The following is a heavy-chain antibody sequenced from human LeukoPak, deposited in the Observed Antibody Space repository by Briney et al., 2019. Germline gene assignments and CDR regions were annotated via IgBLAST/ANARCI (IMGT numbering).Heavy chain of an antibody. D-gene: IGHD3-22*01. Sequence: PSETLSLTCTVSGGSISGDFWSWIRQPPGKELEWIGYIYSSGGTIYNPSLKSRVSMSVDTSKNQFSLKLSSVTAADTAVYYCARDSYYDSSGRYLNALDIWGQGTMVTVSS. J-gene: IGHJ3*02. CDR1: GGSISGDF. V-gene: IGHV4-4*09. CDR2: IYSSGGT. CDR3: ARDSYYDSSGRYLNALDI.